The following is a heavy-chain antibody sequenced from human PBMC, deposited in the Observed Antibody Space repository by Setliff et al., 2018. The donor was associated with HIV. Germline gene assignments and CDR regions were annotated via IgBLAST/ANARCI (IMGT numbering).Heavy chain of an antibody. J-gene: IGHJ4*02. CDR1: GGSISSSNW. V-gene: IGHV4-4*02. CDR2: IYHSGST. CDR3: ARHRGSSSGGPGEIDY. Sequence: SETLSLTCAVSGGSISSSNWWSWVRQPPGKGLEWIGEIYHSGSTNYNPSLKSRVTISVDKSKNQFSLKLSSVTAADTAVYYCARHRGSSSGGPGEIDYWGQGTLVTVSS. D-gene: IGHD3-10*01.